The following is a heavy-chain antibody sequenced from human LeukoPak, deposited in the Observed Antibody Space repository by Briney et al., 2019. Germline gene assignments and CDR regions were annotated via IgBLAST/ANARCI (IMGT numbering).Heavy chain of an antibody. CDR1: GVSISSYY. CDR3: ARGGHYDGSVNPNAFDI. J-gene: IGHJ3*02. Sequence: PSETLSLTCTVSGVSISSYYWSWLRQPPGKGLEGIGYIYYSGSTNYNPSLKSRLTISVDTSKNQFSLKLSSVTAADTAVYYCARGGHYDGSVNPNAFDIWGQGTMVTVSS. V-gene: IGHV4-59*01. CDR2: IYYSGST. D-gene: IGHD3-10*01.